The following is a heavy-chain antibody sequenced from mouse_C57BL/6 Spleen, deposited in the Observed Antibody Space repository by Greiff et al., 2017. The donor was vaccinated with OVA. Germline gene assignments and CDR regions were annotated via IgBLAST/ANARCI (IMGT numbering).Heavy chain of an antibody. Sequence: QVQLQQSGAELVRPGASVTLSCKASGYTFTDYEMHWVKQTPVHGLEWIGAIDPETGGTAYNQKFKGKAILTADKSSSTAYMELRSLTSEDSAVYYCTRSYYGSSPLGFDVWGTGTTVTVSS. D-gene: IGHD1-1*01. CDR1: GYTFTDYE. V-gene: IGHV1-15*01. CDR3: TRSYYGSSPLGFDV. J-gene: IGHJ1*03. CDR2: IDPETGGT.